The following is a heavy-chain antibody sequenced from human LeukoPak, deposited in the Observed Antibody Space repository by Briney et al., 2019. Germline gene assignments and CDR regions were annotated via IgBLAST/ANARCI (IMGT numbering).Heavy chain of an antibody. D-gene: IGHD4-23*01. V-gene: IGHV4-4*07. J-gene: IGHJ3*02. CDR2: IYTSGST. Sequence: SETLSLTCAVSGYSISSGYYWGWIRQPAGKGLEWIGRIYTSGSTNYNPSLKSRVTMSVDTSKNQFSLKLSSVTAADTAVYYCARESVYGGNSPDAFDIWGQGTMVTVSS. CDR3: ARESVYGGNSPDAFDI. CDR1: GYSISSGYY.